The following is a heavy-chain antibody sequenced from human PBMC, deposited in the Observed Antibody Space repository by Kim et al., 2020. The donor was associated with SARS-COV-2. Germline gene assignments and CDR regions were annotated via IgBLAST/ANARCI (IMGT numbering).Heavy chain of an antibody. J-gene: IGHJ4*02. Sequence: TKNTRKFQGRRTITRDTSAGTAYMELSSRRAEDTAVYYCATGWMAARPFDYWGQGTLVTVSS. V-gene: IGHV1-3*01. D-gene: IGHD6-6*01. CDR2: T. CDR3: ATGWMAARPFDY.